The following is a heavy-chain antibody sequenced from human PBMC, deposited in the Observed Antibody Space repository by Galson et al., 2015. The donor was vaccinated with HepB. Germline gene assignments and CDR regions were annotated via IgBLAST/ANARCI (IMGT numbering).Heavy chain of an antibody. V-gene: IGHV1-18*01. J-gene: IGHJ4*02. D-gene: IGHD6-25*01. CDR2: ISTSNGDT. CDR1: GYTFTSYV. Sequence: SVKVSCKASGYTFTSYVITWVRQAPGQGLEWMGRISTSNGDTKYAQKLQGRVTMTTDTSTSPAYLELRSLQSDDPAVYYCARGSSGADYWGQGSLVTVSS. CDR3: ARGSSGADY.